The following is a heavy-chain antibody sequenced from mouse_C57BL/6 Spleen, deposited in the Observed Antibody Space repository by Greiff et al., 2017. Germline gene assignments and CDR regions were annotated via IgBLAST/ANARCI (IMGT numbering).Heavy chain of an antibody. Sequence: QVQLQQPGAELVKPGASVKLSCKASGYTFTSYWMQWVKQRPGQGLEWIGEIDPSDSYTNYNQKFKGKATLTVDTSSITAYMQLSSLTSEDSAVYYCARSGDSPYYAMDYWGQGTSVTVSS. D-gene: IGHD3-1*01. CDR1: GYTFTSYW. CDR3: ARSGDSPYYAMDY. CDR2: IDPSDSYT. J-gene: IGHJ4*01. V-gene: IGHV1-50*01.